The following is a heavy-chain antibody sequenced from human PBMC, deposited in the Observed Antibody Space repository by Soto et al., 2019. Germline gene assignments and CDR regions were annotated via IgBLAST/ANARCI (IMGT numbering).Heavy chain of an antibody. V-gene: IGHV4-39*01. CDR1: GGSISSGSYY. Sequence: QLQMQESGPGLVKTSETLSLTCTVSGGSISSGSYYWGWIGQPPGKGLEWIGSIYYSGSSYYNPSLESRVTISVDSSNNQFSLRLSSVTAADTAVYYCAGHGPTYYYYLDVWGKGTAVTVSS. CDR2: IYYSGSS. J-gene: IGHJ6*03. CDR3: AGHGPTYYYYLDV.